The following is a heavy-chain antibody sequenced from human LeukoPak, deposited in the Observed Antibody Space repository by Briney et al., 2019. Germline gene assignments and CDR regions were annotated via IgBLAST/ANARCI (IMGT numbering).Heavy chain of an antibody. V-gene: IGHV3-30*02. J-gene: IGHJ4*02. CDR1: GFTFSSYG. Sequence: GGSLRLSCAASGFTFSSYGMHWVRQVPGKGLEWVAFIRYEGSHKYYADSVKGRFTISRDNSKNTLYLQMNSLRAEDTAVYYCAKDQRDDSSGYYYAGGRYFDYWGQGTLVTVSS. D-gene: IGHD3-22*01. CDR3: AKDQRDDSSGYYYAGGRYFDY. CDR2: IRYEGSHK.